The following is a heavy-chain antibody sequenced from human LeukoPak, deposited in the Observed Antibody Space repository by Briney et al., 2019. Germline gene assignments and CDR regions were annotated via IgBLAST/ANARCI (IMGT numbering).Heavy chain of an antibody. J-gene: IGHJ4*02. CDR3: ARAPGVDHFDY. V-gene: IGHV4-30-4*08. CDR1: GGSISSYY. CDR2: IYYSGST. D-gene: IGHD1-14*01. Sequence: SETLSLTCTVSGGSISSYYWSWIRQPPGKGLEWIGYIYYSGSTYYNPSLKSRVTISVDTSKNQFSLKLSSVTAADTAVYYCARAPGVDHFDYWGQGTLVTVSS.